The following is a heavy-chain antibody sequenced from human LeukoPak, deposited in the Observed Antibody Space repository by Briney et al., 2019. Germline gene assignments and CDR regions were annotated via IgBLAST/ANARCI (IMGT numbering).Heavy chain of an antibody. J-gene: IGHJ5*02. CDR2: IRSKANSYAT. D-gene: IGHD6-19*01. V-gene: IGHV3-73*01. Sequence: GGSLRLSCAASGFTFSGSAMHWVRQASGKGLEWVGRIRSKANSYATAYAASVKGRFTISRDDSKSTAYLQMNSLKTEDTAVYYCTRLGGYSSGWDHATWGQGTLVTVSS. CDR1: GFTFSGSA. CDR3: TRLGGYSSGWDHAT.